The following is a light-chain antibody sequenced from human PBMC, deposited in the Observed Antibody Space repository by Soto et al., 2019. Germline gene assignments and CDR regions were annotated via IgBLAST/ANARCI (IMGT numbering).Light chain of an antibody. CDR2: GAS. CDR3: QQYDKGPTWT. V-gene: IGKV3-15*01. CDR1: QNIHTN. J-gene: IGKJ1*01. Sequence: EIVITHSPATLSVSPGERATLSCRAGQNIHTNLAWYQQKPGQAPRLLFYGASTGATGLPARFSGSGSGTEFTLTISSLQSEDFAVYCCQQYDKGPTWTFGQGTKLDTK.